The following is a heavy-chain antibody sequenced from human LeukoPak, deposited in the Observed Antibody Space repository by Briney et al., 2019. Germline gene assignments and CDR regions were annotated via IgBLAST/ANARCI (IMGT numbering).Heavy chain of an antibody. J-gene: IGHJ3*01. CDR3: ARDRRGEKDFDV. V-gene: IGHV3-53*04. CDR2: IYADGYT. Sequence: GGSLSLSCAASGIRVINDYMSWVRQAPGKGLEWVSAIYADGYTRDAASVKGRFSISRHNSKNTVYLQMDNLRPEDTAVYYCARDRRGEKDFDVWGPGTMVTVSS. CDR1: GIRVINDY.